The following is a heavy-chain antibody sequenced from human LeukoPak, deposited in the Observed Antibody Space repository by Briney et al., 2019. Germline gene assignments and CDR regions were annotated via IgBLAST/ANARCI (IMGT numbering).Heavy chain of an antibody. D-gene: IGHD3-9*01. V-gene: IGHV4-59*01. CDR2: IYYSGST. CDR3: ASEYYDILTGYRKYYFDY. Sequence: SETLSLTCTVSGGSISSYYWSWIRQPPGKGLEWIGYIYYSGSTNYNPSLKSRVTISVDTSKHQFSLKLSSVTAADTAVYYCASEYYDILTGYRKYYFDYWGQGTLVTVSS. J-gene: IGHJ4*02. CDR1: GGSISSYY.